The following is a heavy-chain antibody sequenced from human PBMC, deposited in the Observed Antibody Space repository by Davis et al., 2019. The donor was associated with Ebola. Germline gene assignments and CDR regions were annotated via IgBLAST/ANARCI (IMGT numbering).Heavy chain of an antibody. CDR3: ARASRGLQL. V-gene: IGHV4-34*01. J-gene: IGHJ4*02. CDR1: GGSLGGYF. Sequence: GSLRLSCAVYGGSLGGYFWTWIRQPPGKGLEWIGDITDTGNTNYNSPLKSRVTISVDTSKNQFSLKLTAVTAADTGVYYCARASRGLQLWGQGTPVTVSS. CDR2: ITDTGNT. D-gene: IGHD5-24*01.